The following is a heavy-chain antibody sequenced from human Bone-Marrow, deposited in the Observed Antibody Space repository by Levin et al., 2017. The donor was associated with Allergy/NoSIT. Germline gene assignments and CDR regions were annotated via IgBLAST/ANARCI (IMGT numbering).Heavy chain of an antibody. CDR3: ARALSIAARPGGFDY. V-gene: IGHV1-69*13. D-gene: IGHD6-6*01. CDR2: IIPIFGTA. Sequence: VASVKVSCKASGGTFSSYAISWVRQAPGQGLEWMGGIIPIFGTANYAQKFQGRVTITADESTSTAYMELSSLRSEDTAVYYCARALSIAARPGGFDYWGQGTLVTVSS. J-gene: IGHJ4*02. CDR1: GGTFSSYA.